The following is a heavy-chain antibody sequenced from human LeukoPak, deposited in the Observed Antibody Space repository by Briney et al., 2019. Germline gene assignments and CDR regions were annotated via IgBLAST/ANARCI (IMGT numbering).Heavy chain of an antibody. D-gene: IGHD1-26*01. Sequence: ASVKVSCKASGYTFTSYGISWVRQAPGQGLEWMGWISAYNGNTNYAQKLQGRVTMTRDTSISTAYMELSRLRSGDTAVYYCARASGSYSSVQDNWFDPWGQGTLVTVSS. CDR3: ARASGSYSSVQDNWFDP. J-gene: IGHJ5*02. V-gene: IGHV1-18*01. CDR2: ISAYNGNT. CDR1: GYTFTSYG.